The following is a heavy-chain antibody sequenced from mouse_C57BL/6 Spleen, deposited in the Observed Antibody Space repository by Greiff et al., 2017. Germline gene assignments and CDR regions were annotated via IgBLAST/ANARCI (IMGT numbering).Heavy chain of an antibody. D-gene: IGHD2-1*01. J-gene: IGHJ4*01. Sequence: DVQLVESGGGLVKPGGSLKLSCAASGFTFSDYGMHWVRQAPEKGLEWVAYISSGSSTIYHADTVKGRFTISRDNAKNTMFLQMTSLRSEETAMYYCARDGNYDWYAMDYWGQGTSVTVSS. CDR3: ARDGNYDWYAMDY. V-gene: IGHV5-17*01. CDR2: ISSGSSTI. CDR1: GFTFSDYG.